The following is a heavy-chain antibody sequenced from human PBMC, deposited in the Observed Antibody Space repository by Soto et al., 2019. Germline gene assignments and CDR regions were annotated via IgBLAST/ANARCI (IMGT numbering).Heavy chain of an antibody. CDR1: GFDFSNHA. J-gene: IGHJ4*02. V-gene: IGHV3-30-3*02. D-gene: IGHD2-21*02. CDR2: ISFDGGDE. Sequence: QVQLVESGGGVGQPGRSLRLSCAASGFDFSNHAMHWVRQPPGKAPEWLATISFDGGDEFYADSVKGRFTISRDNSKSTLSLHMNSLRAGETAVYYCVKFCGGDCYNYWGQGTLVTVSS. CDR3: VKFCGGDCYNY.